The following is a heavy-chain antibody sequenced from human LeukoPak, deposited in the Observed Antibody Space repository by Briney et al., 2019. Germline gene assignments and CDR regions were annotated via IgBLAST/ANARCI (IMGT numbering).Heavy chain of an antibody. Sequence: GGSLSFSCAASGFIVTSIYMYWVGQAPGKGLKWVSVIYTGGSRLYADSAKGRFTIPRNKSRNTLYLQMNSLRAEDTAVYYCATKVVHDHWGQGTLVTVSS. V-gene: IGHV3-66*01. CDR1: GFIVTSIY. D-gene: IGHD3-10*02. CDR2: IYTGGSR. J-gene: IGHJ4*02. CDR3: ATKVVHDH.